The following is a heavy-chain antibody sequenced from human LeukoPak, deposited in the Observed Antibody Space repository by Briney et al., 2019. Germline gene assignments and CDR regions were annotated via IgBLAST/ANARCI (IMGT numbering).Heavy chain of an antibody. D-gene: IGHD6-19*01. CDR3: AKDRVAATTSNYYYYYYMDV. CDR1: ASTFSSYA. CDR2: IGGSGSTT. V-gene: IGHV3-23*01. Sequence: GGSLRLSCAASASTFSSYAMSWVRQAPGKGLEWISTIGGSGSTTYYADSIKGRFTISRDNPKNTLYLQMNSLRAEDTAVYYCAKDRVAATTSNYYYYYYMDVWGKGTTVTVSS. J-gene: IGHJ6*03.